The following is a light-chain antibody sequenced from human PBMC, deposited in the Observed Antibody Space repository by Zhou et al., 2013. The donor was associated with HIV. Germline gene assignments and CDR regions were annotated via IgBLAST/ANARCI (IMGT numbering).Light chain of an antibody. Sequence: DIQMTQSPSSVSASVGDRVTITCRASQDISSWLAWYQQIPGKAPKLLISSTSSLQSGVPSRFSGSGSGTDFTLTISSLQPEDFATYYCQQANSFPLTFGGGPRWRSN. J-gene: IGKJ4*01. V-gene: IGKV1-12*01. CDR1: QDISSW. CDR2: STS. CDR3: QQANSFPLT.